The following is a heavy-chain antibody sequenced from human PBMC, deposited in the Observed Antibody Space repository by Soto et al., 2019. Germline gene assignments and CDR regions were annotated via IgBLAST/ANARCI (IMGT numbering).Heavy chain of an antibody. CDR2: LSPSGGET. D-gene: IGHD4-17*01. V-gene: IGHV3-23*01. J-gene: IGHJ3*02. Sequence: GGSLRLSCVASGFTFSTYAMSWVRQAPGKGLEWVSALSPSGGETYYADSVKGRFTISRDNSMNALYLQTNSLRVEDTAVYYCAHPRGYGVFDAYDIWGQGTMVTVSS. CDR1: GFTFSTYA. CDR3: AHPRGYGVFDAYDI.